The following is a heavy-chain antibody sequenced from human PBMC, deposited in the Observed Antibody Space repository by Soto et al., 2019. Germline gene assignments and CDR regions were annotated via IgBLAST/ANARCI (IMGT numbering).Heavy chain of an antibody. J-gene: IGHJ5*02. Sequence: QVQLVQSGAEVKKPGSSVKVSCKASGGTFSSYTISWVRQAPRQGLEWMGRIIPILGIANYAQKFQGRVTITAYKSTSTAYMELSSLRSEDTAVYYCAREVYCSGGSCYLNWFDPWGQGTLVTVSS. CDR2: IIPILGIA. CDR3: AREVYCSGGSCYLNWFDP. V-gene: IGHV1-69*08. D-gene: IGHD2-15*01. CDR1: GGTFSSYT.